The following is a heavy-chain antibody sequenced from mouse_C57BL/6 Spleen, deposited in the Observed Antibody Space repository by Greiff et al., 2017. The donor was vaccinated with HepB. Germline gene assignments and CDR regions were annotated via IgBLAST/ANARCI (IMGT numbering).Heavy chain of an antibody. D-gene: IGHD2-4*01. J-gene: IGHJ2*01. Sequence: VQLKESGPELVKPGASVKIPCKASGYTFTDYNMDWVKQSHGKSLEWIGDINPNNGGTIYNQKFKGKATLTVDKSSSTAYMELRSLTSEDTAVYYCARALYDYDVDYFDYWGQGTTLTVSS. V-gene: IGHV1-18*01. CDR1: GYTFTDYN. CDR3: ARALYDYDVDYFDY. CDR2: INPNNGGT.